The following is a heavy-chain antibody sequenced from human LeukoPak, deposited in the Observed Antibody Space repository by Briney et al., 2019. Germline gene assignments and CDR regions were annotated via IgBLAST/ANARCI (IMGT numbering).Heavy chain of an antibody. Sequence: ASVKVSCKVSGYTLTELSMHWVRQAPGKGLEWMGGFDPEDGETIYAQKFQGRVTMTEDTSTDTAYMELSSLRSEDTAVYYCATSRCGDCYSGGRYFDYWGQGTLVTVSS. CDR3: ATSRCGDCYSGGRYFDY. CDR2: FDPEDGET. J-gene: IGHJ4*02. D-gene: IGHD2-21*02. CDR1: GYTLTELS. V-gene: IGHV1-24*01.